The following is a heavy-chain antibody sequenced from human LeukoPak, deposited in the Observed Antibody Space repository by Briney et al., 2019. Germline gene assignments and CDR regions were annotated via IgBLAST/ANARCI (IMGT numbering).Heavy chain of an antibody. J-gene: IGHJ4*02. CDR1: GFTFSSYA. CDR2: ISGSGGST. Sequence: GGSLRLSCAASGFTFSSYAMTWVRQAPGKGLERVSAISGSGGSTYYADSVKGRFTISRDNSKNTLYLQMDSLRAEDAAVYYCAKAVAVLGRNPFDCWGQGTLVTVSS. D-gene: IGHD2-2*01. V-gene: IGHV3-23*01. CDR3: AKAVAVLGRNPFDC.